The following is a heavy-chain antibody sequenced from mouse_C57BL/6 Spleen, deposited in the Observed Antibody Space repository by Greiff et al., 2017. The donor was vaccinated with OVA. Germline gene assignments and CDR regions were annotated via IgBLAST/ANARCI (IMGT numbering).Heavy chain of an antibody. CDR2: IDPSDSYT. Sequence: QVQLKQPGAELVMPGASVKLSCKASGYTFTSYWMHWVKQRPGQGLEWIGEIDPSDSYTNYNQKFKGKSTLTVDKSSSTAYMQLSSLTSEDSAVYYCARGVYDYDEGSWFAYWGQGTLVTVSA. J-gene: IGHJ3*01. V-gene: IGHV1-69*01. D-gene: IGHD2-4*01. CDR3: ARGVYDYDEGSWFAY. CDR1: GYTFTSYW.